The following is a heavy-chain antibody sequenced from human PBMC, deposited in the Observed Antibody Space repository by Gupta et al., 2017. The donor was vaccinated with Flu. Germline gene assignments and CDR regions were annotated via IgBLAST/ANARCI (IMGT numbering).Heavy chain of an antibody. CDR3: AISDYYHFFSGSIPFDP. Sequence: DVQLVQSGAEVKTPGSTVKISCKVSGDTLSDNYMHWVQQAPGKGPEWMGLIDPEDGEIIYAERFQGRVTITADTAKDTVYMELSSLRSDDTAVYYCAISDYYHFFSGSIPFDPWGQGTLVIVSS. D-gene: IGHD3-3*02. CDR1: GDTLSDNY. J-gene: IGHJ5*02. V-gene: IGHV1-69-2*01. CDR2: IDPEDGEI.